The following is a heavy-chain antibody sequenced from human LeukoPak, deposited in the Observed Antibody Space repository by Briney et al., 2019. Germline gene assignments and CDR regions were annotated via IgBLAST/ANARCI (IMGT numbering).Heavy chain of an antibody. D-gene: IGHD6-13*01. Sequence: SETLSLTCTVSGGSISSYYWSWIRQPPGKGLGWIGYIYYSGSTNYNPSLKSRVTISVDTSKNQFSLKLSSVTAADTAVYYCARVRIAAAVYLFDYWGQGTLVTVSS. CDR2: IYYSGST. J-gene: IGHJ4*02. CDR3: ARVRIAAAVYLFDY. CDR1: GGSISSYY. V-gene: IGHV4-59*01.